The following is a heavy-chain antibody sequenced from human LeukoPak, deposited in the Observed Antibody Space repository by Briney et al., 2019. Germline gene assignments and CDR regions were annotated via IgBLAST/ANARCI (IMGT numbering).Heavy chain of an antibody. CDR1: GGTFSSYA. CDR2: IIPIFGTA. V-gene: IGHV1-69*05. J-gene: IGHJ2*01. D-gene: IGHD2-2*01. CDR3: ARGPAYCSSTSCYLRYFDL. Sequence: SVKVSCKASGGTFSSYAISWVRQAPGQGLEWMGGIIPIFGTANYAQKFQGRVTITTDESTSTAYMELSSLRSEDTAVYYCARGPAYCSSTSCYLRYFDLRGRGTLVTVSS.